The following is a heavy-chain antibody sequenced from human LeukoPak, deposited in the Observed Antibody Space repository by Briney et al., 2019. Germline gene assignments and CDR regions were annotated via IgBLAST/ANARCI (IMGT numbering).Heavy chain of an antibody. V-gene: IGHV3-21*01. J-gene: IGHJ6*03. Sequence: GGSLRLSCAASGFTFSSYSMNWVRQAPGKGLEWVSSISSSSSYIYYADSVKGRFTISRDNARNSLYLQMNSLRAEDMAVYYCAREDYTGYYYYYMDVWGKGTTVTVSS. CDR3: AREDYTGYYYYYMDV. CDR2: ISSSSSYI. CDR1: GFTFSSYS. D-gene: IGHD4-11*01.